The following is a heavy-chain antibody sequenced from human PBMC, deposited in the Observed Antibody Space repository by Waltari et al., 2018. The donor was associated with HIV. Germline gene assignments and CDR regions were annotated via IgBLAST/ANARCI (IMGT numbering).Heavy chain of an antibody. Sequence: EVQLLESGGGLVQPGGSLRLSCAASGFRFSNYAMAWVRQAPGKGWEWVAVVRVIDSTYYVDSVKGRFIISRDDSKDSLYLQMNSLRVEDTAVYYCAKDDRASRGLDDWGQGTLVTVSS. D-gene: IGHD5-12*01. CDR3: AKDDRASRGLDD. CDR1: GFRFSNYA. V-gene: IGHV3-23*01. J-gene: IGHJ4*02. CDR2: VRVIDST.